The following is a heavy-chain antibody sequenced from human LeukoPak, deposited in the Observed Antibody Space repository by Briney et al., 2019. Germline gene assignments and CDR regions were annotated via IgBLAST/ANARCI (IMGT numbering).Heavy chain of an antibody. Sequence: ASVNVSFKASVYTFTNYGISWVRQAPGQGLEWMGWISAYNGNTNQAQKLQGRVTMTTDTSTRTAYVELRSLRSDDTAVYYCARDYYDSSGYYYVFAYWGQGTLVTVSS. V-gene: IGHV1-18*01. J-gene: IGHJ4*02. CDR3: ARDYYDSSGYYYVFAY. D-gene: IGHD3-22*01. CDR2: ISAYNGNT. CDR1: VYTFTNYG.